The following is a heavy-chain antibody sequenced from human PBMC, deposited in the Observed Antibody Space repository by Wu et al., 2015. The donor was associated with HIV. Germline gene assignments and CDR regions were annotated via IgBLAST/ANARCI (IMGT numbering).Heavy chain of an antibody. CDR3: ARSPHVEMATIPDWYFDL. J-gene: IGHJ2*01. CDR2: ISAYNGNT. D-gene: IGHD5-24*01. V-gene: IGHV1-18*01. CDR1: GYAFTSYG. Sequence: QVLLVQSGAEVEKPGASVKVSCKASGYAFTSYGITWVRQAPGQGLEWMGWISAYNGNTNYAQKFQGRVTMTRDTSISTAYMELSRLRSDDTAVYYCARSPHVEMATIPDWYFDLWGLAPWSLSPQ.